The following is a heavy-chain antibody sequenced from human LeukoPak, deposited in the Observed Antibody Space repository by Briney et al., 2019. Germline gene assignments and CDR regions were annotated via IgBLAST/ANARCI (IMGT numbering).Heavy chain of an antibody. CDR3: AREIGYGMDV. D-gene: IGHD2-21*01. V-gene: IGHV3-21*01. Sequence: GGSLRLSCAASGFTFSSYSMNWVRQAPGKGLEWVSSISSSSSYIYYPDSVKGRFTISRDNAKNSLYLQMNSLRAEDTAVYYCAREIGYGMDVWGQGTTVTVSS. J-gene: IGHJ6*02. CDR2: ISSSSSYI. CDR1: GFTFSSYS.